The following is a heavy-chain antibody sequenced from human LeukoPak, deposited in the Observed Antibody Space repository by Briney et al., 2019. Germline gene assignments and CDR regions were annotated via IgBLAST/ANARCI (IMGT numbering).Heavy chain of an antibody. CDR1: GFTFSNYW. J-gene: IGHJ4*01. D-gene: IGHD3-3*01. CDR2: IDGGGSST. V-gene: IGHV3-74*01. Sequence: GGSLRLSCVASGFTFSNYWMHWVRQVPGKGLVWVSRIDGGGSSTSYADSVKGRFTISRDNAKNTLYLQMNSLRAEDTAVYYCARDGAYSTIFYWGQGTLVTVSS. CDR3: ARDGAYSTIFY.